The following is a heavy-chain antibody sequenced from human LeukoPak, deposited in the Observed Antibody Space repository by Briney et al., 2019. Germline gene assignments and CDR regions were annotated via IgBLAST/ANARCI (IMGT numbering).Heavy chain of an antibody. V-gene: IGHV3-23*01. CDR2: ISSSGSDGNT. Sequence: HPGGSLRLSCAASGVTLSSYAMSWARQAPGKGLEWVSGISSSGSDGNTYYADSVKGRFTISRDRSKNTLFLHMNTLRAEDTAVYYCARGDSYYYGSGTFQHWGQGTPVTVSS. CDR1: GVTLSSYA. J-gene: IGHJ1*01. CDR3: ARGDSYYYGSGTFQH. D-gene: IGHD3-10*01.